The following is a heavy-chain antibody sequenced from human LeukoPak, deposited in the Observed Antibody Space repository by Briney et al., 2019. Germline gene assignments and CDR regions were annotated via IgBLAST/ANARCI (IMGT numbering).Heavy chain of an antibody. CDR2: ISSSGSTI. CDR3: ARSDAVYYYYYMDV. V-gene: IGHV3-11*04. CDR1: GFTFSDYY. Sequence: GGSLRLSCAASGFTFSDYYMSWIRQAPGKGLEGVSYISSSGSTIYYADSVKGRFTIYRDNAKNSLYLQMNSLRVEDTAVYYCARSDAVYYYYYMDVWGKGTTVTVSS. J-gene: IGHJ6*03.